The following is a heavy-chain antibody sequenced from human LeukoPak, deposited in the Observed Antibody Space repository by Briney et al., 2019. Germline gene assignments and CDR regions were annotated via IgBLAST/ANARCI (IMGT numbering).Heavy chain of an antibody. J-gene: IGHJ4*02. V-gene: IGHV1-2*02. CDR1: GHTFNGYY. Sequence: ASVKVSCKASGHTFNGYYMHWVRQAPGQGLEWMGWINPNSGGTNYAQKFQGRVTMTRDTSISTAYMELSRLRSDDTAVYYCARNPDYGDYVWPFDYWGQGTLVTVSS. D-gene: IGHD4-17*01. CDR2: INPNSGGT. CDR3: ARNPDYGDYVWPFDY.